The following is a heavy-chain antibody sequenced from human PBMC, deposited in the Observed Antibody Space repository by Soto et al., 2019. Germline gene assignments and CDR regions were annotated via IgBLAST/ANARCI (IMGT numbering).Heavy chain of an antibody. J-gene: IGHJ5*02. Sequence: QVHLQQSGPGLVKPSQTLSLTCTVSGVSISTEGSYWSWIRQHPGRGLEWIGNIYYTGSTHYNPSLKSRLTISVDTSQGQFSLTLTSVTAADTALYYCARDFVGAAGGMDPWGQGTLVTVSS. CDR3: ARDFVGAAGGMDP. V-gene: IGHV4-31*03. D-gene: IGHD6-13*01. CDR1: GVSISTEGSY. CDR2: IYYTGST.